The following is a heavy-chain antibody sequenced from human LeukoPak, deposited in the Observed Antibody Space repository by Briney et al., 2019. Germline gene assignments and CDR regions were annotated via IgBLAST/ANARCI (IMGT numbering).Heavy chain of an antibody. Sequence: ASVKVSCKASGYTFTGYYMHWVRQAPGQGLEWMGWINPNSGGTNYAQKFQGRVTMTRDTSISTVYMEVSWLTSDDTAIYYCARADRLHGGPYLIGPWGQGTLVTVSS. J-gene: IGHJ5*02. V-gene: IGHV1-2*02. CDR1: GYTFTGYY. D-gene: IGHD2-21*01. CDR2: INPNSGGT. CDR3: ARADRLHGGPYLIGP.